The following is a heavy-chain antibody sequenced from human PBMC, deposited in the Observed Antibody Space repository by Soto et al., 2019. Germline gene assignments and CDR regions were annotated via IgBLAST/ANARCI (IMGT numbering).Heavy chain of an antibody. CDR1: RFTFSSYS. CDR2: ISSSSSYI. D-gene: IGHD3-10*01. V-gene: IGHV3-21*01. CDR3: ARDIDYGGQGSYYYYYGMDV. Sequence: GSLRLSCAASRFTFSSYSMNWVRQAPGKGLEWVSSISSSSSYIYYADSVKGRFTISRDNAKNSLYLQMNSLRAEDTAVYYCARDIDYGGQGSYYYYYGMDVWGQGTTVTVSS. J-gene: IGHJ6*02.